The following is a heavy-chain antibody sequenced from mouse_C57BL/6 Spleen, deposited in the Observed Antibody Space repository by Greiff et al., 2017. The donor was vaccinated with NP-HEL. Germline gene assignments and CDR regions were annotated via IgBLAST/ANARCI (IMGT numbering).Heavy chain of an antibody. CDR1: GYTFTSYW. CDR2: IDPSDSYT. J-gene: IGHJ3*01. Sequence: QVQLQQPGAELVMPGASVKLSCKASGYTFTSYWMHWVKQRPGQGLEWIGEIDPSDSYTNYNQKFKGKSTLTVDKSSSTAYMQLSSLTSEDSAVYYCARPYYGSSPWFAYWGQGTLVTVSA. V-gene: IGHV1-69*01. CDR3: ARPYYGSSPWFAY. D-gene: IGHD1-1*01.